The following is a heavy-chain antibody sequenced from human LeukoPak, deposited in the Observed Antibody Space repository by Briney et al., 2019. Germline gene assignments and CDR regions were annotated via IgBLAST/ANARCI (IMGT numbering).Heavy chain of an antibody. CDR3: ARAPRLIDS. Sequence: SETLSLTCTVSGASITTYYWTWIRQAPGKGLEFIAYIYNDITNYNPSPKSRATISIDALKNKVSLKLSYVTAEDTAVYYCARAPRLIDSWGQGILVTVSS. J-gene: IGHJ4*02. CDR2: IYNDIT. V-gene: IGHV4-4*09. CDR1: GASITTYY. D-gene: IGHD1-1*01.